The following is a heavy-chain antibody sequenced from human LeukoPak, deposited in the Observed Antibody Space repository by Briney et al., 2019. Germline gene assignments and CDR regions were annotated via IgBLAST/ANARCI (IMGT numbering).Heavy chain of an antibody. D-gene: IGHD3-3*01. CDR1: GGSFSGYY. CDR2: IYYSGST. CDR3: ARLNTGGAQYYDFWSGYFYYFDY. J-gene: IGHJ4*02. Sequence: PSETLSLTCAVYGGSFSGYYWSWIRQPPGKGLEWIGYIYYSGSTNYNPSLKSRVTISVDTSKNQFSLKLSSVTAADTAVYYCARLNTGGAQYYDFWSGYFYYFDYWGQGTLVTVSS. V-gene: IGHV4-59*08.